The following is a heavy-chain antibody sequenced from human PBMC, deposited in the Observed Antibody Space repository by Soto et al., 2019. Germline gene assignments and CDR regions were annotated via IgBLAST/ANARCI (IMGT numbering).Heavy chain of an antibody. V-gene: IGHV3-21*01. CDR3: ARQLGYCTNGVCPTGY. D-gene: IGHD2-8*01. CDR1: GFTFSSYS. Sequence: EVQLVESGGGLVQPGGSLRLSCAASGFTFSSYSMNWVRQAPGKGLEWVSSISSSSSYIYYADSVKGRFTISRDNAKNSLYLQMNSLRAEDTAVYYCARQLGYCTNGVCPTGYWGQGALVTVSS. CDR2: ISSSSSYI. J-gene: IGHJ4*02.